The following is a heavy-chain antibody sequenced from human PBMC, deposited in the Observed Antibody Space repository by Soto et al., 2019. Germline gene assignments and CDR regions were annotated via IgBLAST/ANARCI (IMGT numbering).Heavy chain of an antibody. D-gene: IGHD2-15*01. V-gene: IGHV1-69*12. CDR2: IIPIFGTA. J-gene: IGHJ6*02. CDR1: GVTFSSYA. CDR3: ASPYCSGGSCYGYYYYGMDV. Sequence: QVQLVQSGAEVKKPGSSVKVSCKASGVTFSSYAISWVRQAPGQGLEWMGGIIPIFGTANYAQKFQGRVTITADESTSTAYMELSSLRSEDTAVYYCASPYCSGGSCYGYYYYGMDVWGQGTTVTVSS.